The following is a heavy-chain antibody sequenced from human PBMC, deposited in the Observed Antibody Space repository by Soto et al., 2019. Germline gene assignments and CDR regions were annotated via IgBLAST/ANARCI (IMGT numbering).Heavy chain of an antibody. V-gene: IGHV3-7*03. CDR3: ARMGHSSSWYEEYFQH. D-gene: IGHD6-13*01. J-gene: IGHJ1*01. CDR1: GFTFSSYW. Sequence: HPGGSLRLSCAASGFTFSSYWMSWVRQAPGKGLEWVANIKQDGSEKYYVDSVKGRFTISRDNAKNSLYLQMNSLRAEDTAVYYCARMGHSSSWYEEYFQHWGQGTLVTVSS. CDR2: IKQDGSEK.